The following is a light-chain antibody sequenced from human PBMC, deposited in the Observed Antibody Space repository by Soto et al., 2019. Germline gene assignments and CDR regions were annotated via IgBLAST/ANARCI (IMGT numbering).Light chain of an antibody. V-gene: IGKV2-30*01. CDR2: KVS. J-gene: IGKJ2*01. Sequence: DIVMTQSPLSLPVTLGQPASISCRSSQSPVTTDGNTYLNWFQQRQGQSPRRLIYKVSIRDSGVPDRFSGSVSGTEFTLKICRVEVEDVGVYFCMQGTDWPYTFGQGTKREI. CDR1: QSPVTTDGNTY. CDR3: MQGTDWPYT.